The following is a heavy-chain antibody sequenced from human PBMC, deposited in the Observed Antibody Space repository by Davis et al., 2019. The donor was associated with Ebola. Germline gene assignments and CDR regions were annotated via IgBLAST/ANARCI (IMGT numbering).Heavy chain of an antibody. Sequence: GESLKISCAASGFTFSSYWMHWVRQAPGKGLVWVSRINSDGSSTSYADSVKGRFTISRDNAKNTLYLQMNSLRAEDTAVYYCARERIVVVVAATLNEHYYYGMDVWGQGTTVTVSS. CDR3: ARERIVVVVAATLNEHYYYGMDV. CDR2: INSDGSST. V-gene: IGHV3-74*01. J-gene: IGHJ6*02. CDR1: GFTFSSYW. D-gene: IGHD2-15*01.